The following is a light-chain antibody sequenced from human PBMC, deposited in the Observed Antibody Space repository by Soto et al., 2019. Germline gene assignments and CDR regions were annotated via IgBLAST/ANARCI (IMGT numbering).Light chain of an antibody. J-gene: IGLJ2*01. V-gene: IGLV1-51*01. CDR3: GTWDSSLSVVI. Sequence: QSVLTQPPSVSAAPGQKVTISCSGSGSNIGNNFVSWYQQLPGTAPRLLIYDNNNRPSGIPDRFSGSQSGTSATLAITGLQTGDEADYFCGTWDSSLSVVIFGGGTKVTVL. CDR1: GSNIGNNF. CDR2: DNN.